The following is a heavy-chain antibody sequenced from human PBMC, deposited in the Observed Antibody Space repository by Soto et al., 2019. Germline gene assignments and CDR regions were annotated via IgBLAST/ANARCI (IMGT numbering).Heavy chain of an antibody. CDR1: GGSISSYY. V-gene: IGHV4-59*08. J-gene: IGHJ5*01. CDR3: VRLIGNSWLDS. CDR2: IYYSGST. Sequence: SETLSLTCTVSGGSISSYYWSWIRQPPGKGLEWIGYIYYSGSTNYNPSLKSRITISPDISNNQVSLHLNSVTPDDTAVYYCVRLIGNSWLDSWGQGTLVTVSS.